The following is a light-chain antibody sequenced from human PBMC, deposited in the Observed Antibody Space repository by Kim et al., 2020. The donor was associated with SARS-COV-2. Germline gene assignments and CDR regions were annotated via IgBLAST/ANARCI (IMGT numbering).Light chain of an antibody. Sequence: ALVRTVRITCQGGSLRSLYASWYQQKPGQAPVLVIYGKNNRHSGIPDRFSGSSSGNTASLTITGAQAEDEADYYCNSRDSSGNHVVFGGGTQLTVL. V-gene: IGLV3-19*01. CDR2: GKN. CDR3: NSRDSSGNHVV. J-gene: IGLJ2*01. CDR1: SLRSLY.